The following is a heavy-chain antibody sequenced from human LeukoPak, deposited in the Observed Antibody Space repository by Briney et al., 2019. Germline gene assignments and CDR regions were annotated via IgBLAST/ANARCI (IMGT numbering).Heavy chain of an antibody. CDR1: GFSFSSFS. J-gene: IGHJ4*02. Sequence: GGSLRLSCAASGFSFSSFSMNWVRQAPGKGLEWVSYISGGSSFTYYVDSVKGRFTISRDNAKNSLYLQMNSLRVEDTAVYYCAREPYYDSSGYCLDYWGQGTLVTVSS. CDR3: AREPYYDSSGYCLDY. V-gene: IGHV3-21*04. D-gene: IGHD3-22*01. CDR2: ISGGSSFT.